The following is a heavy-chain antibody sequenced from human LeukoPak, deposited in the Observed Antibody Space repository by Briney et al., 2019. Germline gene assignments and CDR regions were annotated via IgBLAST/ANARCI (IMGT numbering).Heavy chain of an antibody. Sequence: ASVKVSCKASGGTFSSYAISWVRQAPGQGLEWMGGIIPIFGTANYAQKFQGRVTITADKSTSTAYMELSSLRSEDTAVYYCARHDCSGGSCYSAAFDIWGQGTMVTVSS. D-gene: IGHD2-15*01. CDR1: GGTFSSYA. J-gene: IGHJ3*02. V-gene: IGHV1-69*06. CDR2: IIPIFGTA. CDR3: ARHDCSGGSCYSAAFDI.